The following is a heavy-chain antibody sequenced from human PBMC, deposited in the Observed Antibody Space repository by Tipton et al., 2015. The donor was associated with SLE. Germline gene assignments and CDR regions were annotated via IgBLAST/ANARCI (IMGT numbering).Heavy chain of an antibody. Sequence: GSLRLSCAASGFAFDTYWLHWVRQAPGKGLVWVSGINGDGSNITYADSVKGRFTISRDNSKNTLFLQMNSLRVEDTAIYYCVKRAEGFLEWARFDIWGQGTLVTVSS. J-gene: IGHJ4*02. CDR3: VKRAEGFLEWARFDI. V-gene: IGHV3-74*01. CDR2: INGDGSNI. CDR1: GFAFDTYW. D-gene: IGHD3-3*01.